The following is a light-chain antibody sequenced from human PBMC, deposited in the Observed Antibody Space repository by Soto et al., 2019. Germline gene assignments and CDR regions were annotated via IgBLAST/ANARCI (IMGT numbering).Light chain of an antibody. J-gene: IGKJ5*01. CDR2: DAS. CDR3: QQRSNWPPVIT. V-gene: IGKV3-11*01. CDR1: QTFSSH. Sequence: EIVLTQSPATLSLSPGERATLSCRASQTFSSHLAWYQQKPGQAPRLLIYDASKRATGLPAKFSGRGSGTDFTLTISSLEPEDFAVYYCQQRSNWPPVITFGQGTRLEIK.